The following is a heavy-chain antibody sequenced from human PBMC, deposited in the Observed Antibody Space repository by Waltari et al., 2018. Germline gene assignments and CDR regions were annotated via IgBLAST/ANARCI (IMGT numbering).Heavy chain of an antibody. CDR1: GYTFTGYY. Sequence: QVQLVQSGAEVKKPGSSVKVSCKASGYTFTGYYMHWVRQAPGQGLEWMGRINPNSGGTNYAQKFQGRVTMTRDTSISTAYMELSRLRSDDTAVYYCAEDYYDSSGYYNDYWGQGTLVTVSS. J-gene: IGHJ4*02. D-gene: IGHD3-22*01. V-gene: IGHV1-2*06. CDR3: AEDYYDSSGYYNDY. CDR2: INPNSGGT.